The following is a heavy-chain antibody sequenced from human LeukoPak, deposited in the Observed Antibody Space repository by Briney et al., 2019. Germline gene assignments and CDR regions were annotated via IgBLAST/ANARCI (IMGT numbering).Heavy chain of an antibody. CDR2: IYYSGST. V-gene: IGHV4-31*03. Sequence: PSQTLSLTCTVSGGSISSGGYYWSWIRQHPGKGLEWTGYIYYSGSTYYNPSLKSRVTISVDTSKNQFSLKLSSVTAADTAVYYCARPYYRSDAFDIWGQGTMVTVSS. CDR3: ARPYYRSDAFDI. CDR1: GGSISSGGYY. D-gene: IGHD2/OR15-2a*01. J-gene: IGHJ3*02.